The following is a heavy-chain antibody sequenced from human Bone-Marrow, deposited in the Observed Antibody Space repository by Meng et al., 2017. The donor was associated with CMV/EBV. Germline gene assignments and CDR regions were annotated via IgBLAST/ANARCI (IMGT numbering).Heavy chain of an antibody. CDR3: ARDYGMDV. CDR2: ISSSSSYI. Sequence: GGCLSLSCAASGFIFTDYAMSWVRQAPGKVLEWVSSISSSSSYIYYADSVKGRFTISRDNAKNPLYLQMNSLRAEDTAVYYCARDYGMDVWGQGTTVTVSS. V-gene: IGHV3-21*01. J-gene: IGHJ6*02. CDR1: GFIFTDYA.